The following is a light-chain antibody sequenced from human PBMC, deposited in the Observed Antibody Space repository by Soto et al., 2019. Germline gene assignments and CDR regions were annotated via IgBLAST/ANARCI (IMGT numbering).Light chain of an antibody. Sequence: IQMTPSPSSLSASVGDRVTITCRASQSVSSYLNWYQQKPGKAPKLLIYAASSLQSGVPSRFSGSGSGTDFTLTISSLQPEDFATYYCQQSYSTLPLTFGGGTKV. J-gene: IGKJ4*01. CDR2: AAS. CDR3: QQSYSTLPLT. CDR1: QSVSSY. V-gene: IGKV1-39*01.